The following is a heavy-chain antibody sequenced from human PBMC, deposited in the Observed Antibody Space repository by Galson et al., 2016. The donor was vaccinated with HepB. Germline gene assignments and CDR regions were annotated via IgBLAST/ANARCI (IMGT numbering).Heavy chain of an antibody. CDR2: ISAYNGNT. V-gene: IGHV1-18*01. CDR3: ARGLCSSTSCYTFWDYYYYGMDV. J-gene: IGHJ6*04. D-gene: IGHD2-2*01. Sequence: SVKVSCKASGYTFTSYGISWVRQAPGQGLEWMGWISAYNGNTNYAQKLQGRVTMTTDTSTSTAYMELRSLRYDDTAVYYCARGLCSSTSCYTFWDYYYYGMDVWGKGTTVTVSS. CDR1: GYTFTSYG.